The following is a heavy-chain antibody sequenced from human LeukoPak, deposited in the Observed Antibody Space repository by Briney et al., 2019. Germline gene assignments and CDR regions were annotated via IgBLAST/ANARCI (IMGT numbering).Heavy chain of an antibody. CDR1: GFTFSDHY. CDR2: TRNKANSYTT. V-gene: IGHV3-72*01. D-gene: IGHD3-16*01. Sequence: GGSLILSCSASGFTFSDHYMDWVRQAPGKGLEWVGRTRNKANSYTTEYAASVKGRFTISRDDSKNSLYLQMNSLKTEDTAVYYCARGITFGGEYYFDYWGQGTLVTVSS. CDR3: ARGITFGGEYYFDY. J-gene: IGHJ4*02.